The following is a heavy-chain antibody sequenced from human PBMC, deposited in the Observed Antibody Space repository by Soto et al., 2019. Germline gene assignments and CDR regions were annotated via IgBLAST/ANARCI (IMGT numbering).Heavy chain of an antibody. Sequence: QVQLQESGPGLVKPSQTLSLTCTVSGGSISSGGYYWSWIRQHPGKGLEWIGYIYYSGSTYYNPSLRSRVTISVDTSKNQFSLKLSSVTAADTAVYYCARESPYDSRGGIYYYYGMDVWGQGTTVTVSS. D-gene: IGHD3-22*01. V-gene: IGHV4-31*03. CDR2: IYYSGST. CDR1: GGSISSGGYY. J-gene: IGHJ6*02. CDR3: ARESPYDSRGGIYYYYGMDV.